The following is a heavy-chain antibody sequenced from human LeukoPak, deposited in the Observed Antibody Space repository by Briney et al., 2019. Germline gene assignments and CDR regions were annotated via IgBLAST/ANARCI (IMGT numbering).Heavy chain of an antibody. V-gene: IGHV3-21*01. CDR3: ARVTPSAAAGTDY. D-gene: IGHD6-13*01. CDR1: GFTFSSYS. CDR2: ISSSSSYI. Sequence: GGSLRLSCAAPGFTFSSYSMNWVRQAPGKGLEWVSSISSSSSYIYYADSVKGRFTISRDNAKSSLYLQMNSLRAEDTAVYYCARVTPSAAAGTDYWGQGTLVTVSS. J-gene: IGHJ4*02.